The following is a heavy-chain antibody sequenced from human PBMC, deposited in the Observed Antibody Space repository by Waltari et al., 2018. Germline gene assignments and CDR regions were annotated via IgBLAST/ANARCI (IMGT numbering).Heavy chain of an antibody. CDR3: ARDTSGTKGAFDY. D-gene: IGHD3-10*01. V-gene: IGHV3-66*01. Sequence: EVQLVASGGGLVQPGGSLRLSCAASVFTVRSTSMSWVRQAPGKGLEWVSVIYIGGSGYYADSVKGRFTISRDNSKNTVYLQMNSLRAEDTAVYYCARDTSGTKGAFDYWGQGTLVTVSS. CDR2: IYIGGSG. CDR1: VFTVRSTS. J-gene: IGHJ4*02.